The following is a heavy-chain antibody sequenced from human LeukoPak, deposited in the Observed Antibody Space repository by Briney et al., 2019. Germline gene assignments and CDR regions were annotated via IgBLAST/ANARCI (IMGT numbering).Heavy chain of an antibody. Sequence: SETLSLTCTVSGGSISSYYWSWIRQPPGKGLEWVGYIYYSGSATYNPSLQSRVTISVDTSKNQSSLKLNSVTAADTAMYYCARVMEGDYGAMDVWGQGTTVTVFS. CDR3: ARVMEGDYGAMDV. J-gene: IGHJ6*02. CDR1: GGSISSYY. V-gene: IGHV4-59*01. CDR2: IYYSGSA. D-gene: IGHD3-3*01.